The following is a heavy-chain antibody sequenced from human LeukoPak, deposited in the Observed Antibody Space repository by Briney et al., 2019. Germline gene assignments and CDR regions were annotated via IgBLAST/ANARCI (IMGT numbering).Heavy chain of an antibody. J-gene: IGHJ4*02. Sequence: GESLQISCQGSGYSFTSYWIGWVRQMPGKGLEWTGIIYPGDSDTRYNPSFQGQVTISADKSIITSYLQWSSLKASDTAMYYCARSRDGDYGFDYWGQGTLVTVSS. V-gene: IGHV5-51*01. CDR2: IYPGDSDT. CDR3: ARSRDGDYGFDY. CDR1: GYSFTSYW. D-gene: IGHD4-17*01.